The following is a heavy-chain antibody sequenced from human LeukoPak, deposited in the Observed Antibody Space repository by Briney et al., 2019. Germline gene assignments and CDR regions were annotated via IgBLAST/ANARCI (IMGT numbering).Heavy chain of an antibody. Sequence: ASVKVSCKASGYTFTSYGISWVRQAPGQGLEWMGWINPNSGGTNYAQKFQGRVTMTRDTSISTAYMELSRLRSDDTAVYYCARASYYDFWSGYYQKAYYGMDVWGQGTTVTVSS. CDR3: ARASYYDFWSGYYQKAYYGMDV. J-gene: IGHJ6*02. D-gene: IGHD3-3*01. CDR1: GYTFTSYG. V-gene: IGHV1-2*02. CDR2: INPNSGGT.